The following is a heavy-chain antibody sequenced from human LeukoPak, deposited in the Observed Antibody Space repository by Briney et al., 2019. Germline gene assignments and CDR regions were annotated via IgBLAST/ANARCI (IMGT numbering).Heavy chain of an antibody. J-gene: IGHJ5*02. CDR1: GFTFGDYS. CDR3: TRGYSYGYH. CDR2: IRSKTHSGAT. V-gene: IGHV3-49*03. D-gene: IGHD5-18*01. Sequence: GGSLRLSCTASGFTFGDYSMSWFRQAPGKGLDWLGFIRSKTHSGATEYAASVRGRFTLSRDDSKSIAYLQMNSLKTEDTAMYYCTRGYSYGYHWGQGTLVTVSS.